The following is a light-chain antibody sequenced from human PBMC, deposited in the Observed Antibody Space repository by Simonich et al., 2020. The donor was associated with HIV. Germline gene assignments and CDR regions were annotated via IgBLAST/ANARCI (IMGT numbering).Light chain of an antibody. J-gene: IGKJ1*01. V-gene: IGKV2-30*02. CDR2: KVS. Sequence: DIVMTQTPLSLSVTPGQPASISCRSSQSLVHSDGSTYLHWFQQRPGQSPRRLIYKVSNRDSGVPDRFSGSGSGTDFTLKISRVEAEDVGVYYCMQGTHWQKTFGQGTKVEIK. CDR1: QSLVHSDGSTY. CDR3: MQGTHWQKT.